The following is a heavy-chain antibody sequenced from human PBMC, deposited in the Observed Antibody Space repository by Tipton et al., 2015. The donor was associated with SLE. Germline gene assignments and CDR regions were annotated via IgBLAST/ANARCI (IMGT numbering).Heavy chain of an antibody. D-gene: IGHD2-2*01. V-gene: IGHV4-59*11. CDR3: ARGADIVVVAAVYFDY. CDR2: INYSGST. CDR1: GGSISSHY. Sequence: TLSLTCTVSGGSISSHYWSWIRQPPGKGLEWIGYINYSGSTNYNPSLKSRVTISVDTSKNQFSLRLSSVTAADTAVYYCARGADIVVVAAVYFDYWGQGTLVTVSS. J-gene: IGHJ4*02.